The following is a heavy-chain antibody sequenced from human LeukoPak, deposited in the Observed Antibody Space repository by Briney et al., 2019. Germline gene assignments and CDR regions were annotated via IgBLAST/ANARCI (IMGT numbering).Heavy chain of an antibody. CDR1: GGTFSSYA. J-gene: IGHJ4*02. V-gene: IGHV1-69*05. CDR2: IIPIFGTA. D-gene: IGHD2-8*02. CDR3: ARFSGVLVPDDY. Sequence: SVKVSCKASGGTFSSYAISWVRQAPGQGLEWMGGIIPIFGTANYAQKFQGRVTITTDESTSTAYMELSSLRSDDTAVYYCARFSGVLVPDDYWGQGTLVTVSS.